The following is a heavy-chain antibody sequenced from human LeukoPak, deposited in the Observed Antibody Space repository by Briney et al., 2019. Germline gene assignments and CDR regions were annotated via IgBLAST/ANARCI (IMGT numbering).Heavy chain of an antibody. D-gene: IGHD3-22*01. CDR2: ISSSSSYI. CDR3: ARDKGGYSDY. V-gene: IGHV3-21*01. Sequence: GGSLRLSCADSGFTFSSYAMSSVRQAPGKGLEWVSSISSSSSYIYYADSVKGRFTISRDNAKDSLYLQMNSLRAEDTAVYYCARDKGGYSDYWGQGTLVTVSS. CDR1: GFTFSSYA. J-gene: IGHJ4*02.